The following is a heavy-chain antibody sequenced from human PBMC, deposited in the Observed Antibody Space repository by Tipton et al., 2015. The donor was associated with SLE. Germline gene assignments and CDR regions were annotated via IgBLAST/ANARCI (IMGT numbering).Heavy chain of an antibody. CDR1: GFSVSRHY. V-gene: IGHV3-66*02. Sequence: SLRLSCAASGFSVSRHYMSWVRQAPGKGLEWVSLIYSGSSPFYADSVRGRFTISRDSSKNTLYLQMNSLRVEDTAVYYCARGDQDGPGYFYYYYMDVWAQGPRSPSP. CDR2: IYSGSSP. CDR3: ARGDQDGPGYFYYYYMDV. J-gene: IGHJ6*03.